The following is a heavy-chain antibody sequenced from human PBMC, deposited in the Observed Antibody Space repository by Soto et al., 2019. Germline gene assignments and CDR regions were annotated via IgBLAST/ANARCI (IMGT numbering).Heavy chain of an antibody. D-gene: IGHD2-2*01. Sequence: GGSLRLSCAASGFTFSGYGMHWVRQAPGKGLEWVAVIWYDGSNKYYADSVKGRFTISRDNSKNTLYLQMNSLRAEDTAVYYCARGLYCSSTSCYVSCIHSYYYYYMDVWGKGTTVTVSS. CDR1: GFTFSGYG. CDR2: IWYDGSNK. V-gene: IGHV3-33*01. J-gene: IGHJ6*03. CDR3: ARGLYCSSTSCYVSCIHSYYYYYMDV.